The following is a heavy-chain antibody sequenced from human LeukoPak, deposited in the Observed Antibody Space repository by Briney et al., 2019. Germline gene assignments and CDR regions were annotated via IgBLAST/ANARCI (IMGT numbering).Heavy chain of an antibody. D-gene: IGHD6-13*01. CDR2: IYYSGST. V-gene: IGHV4-39*01. CDR1: GGSISSSSYY. J-gene: IGHJ4*02. Sequence: SKTLSLTCTVPGGSISSSSYYWGWIRQPPGKGLEWIGSIYYSGSTYYNPSLKSRVTISVDTSKNQFSLKLSSVTAADTAVYYCVRERRGQLATLFDYWGQGTLVTVSS. CDR3: VRERRGQLATLFDY.